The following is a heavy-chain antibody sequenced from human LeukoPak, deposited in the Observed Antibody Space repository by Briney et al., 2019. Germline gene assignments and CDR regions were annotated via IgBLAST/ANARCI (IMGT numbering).Heavy chain of an antibody. CDR3: ARLMVRGVTGGNYYMDV. D-gene: IGHD3-10*01. V-gene: IGHV1-2*02. Sequence: ASVKVSCKASGYTFIGYDMHWVRQAPGQGHEWKGRINPNSGGTNYAQKFQGRVTMTRDTSISTASLELSRLRSDDTAVYYCARLMVRGVTGGNYYMDVWGKGTTVTVSS. CDR1: GYTFIGYD. J-gene: IGHJ6*03. CDR2: INPNSGGT.